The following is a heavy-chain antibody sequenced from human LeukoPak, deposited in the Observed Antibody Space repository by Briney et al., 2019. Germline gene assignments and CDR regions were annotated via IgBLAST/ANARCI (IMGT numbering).Heavy chain of an antibody. CDR1: GFTFSNAW. Sequence: GGSLRPSCAASGFTFSNAWMSWVRQAPGKGLEWVGRIKSKTDGGTTDYAAPVKGRFTISRDDSKNTLYLQMNSLKTEDTAVYYCTTRGTTVTRSKFDYWGQGTLVTVSS. J-gene: IGHJ4*02. CDR2: IKSKTDGGTT. V-gene: IGHV3-15*01. CDR3: TTRGTTVTRSKFDY. D-gene: IGHD4-17*01.